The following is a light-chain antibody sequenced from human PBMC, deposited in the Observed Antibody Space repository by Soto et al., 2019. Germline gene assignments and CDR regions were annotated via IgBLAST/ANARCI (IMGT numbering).Light chain of an antibody. J-gene: IGLJ1*01. V-gene: IGLV2-14*03. CDR2: DVS. Sequence: QSALTQPASVSGSHGQSITISCTGTSSDVGGYKYVSWYQQHPGKAPKLMIYDVSNRPSGVSNRFSGSKSGNTASLTISGLQSEDEADYYCSSYTSSSSYVFGSGTKLTVL. CDR3: SSYTSSSSYV. CDR1: SSDVGGYKY.